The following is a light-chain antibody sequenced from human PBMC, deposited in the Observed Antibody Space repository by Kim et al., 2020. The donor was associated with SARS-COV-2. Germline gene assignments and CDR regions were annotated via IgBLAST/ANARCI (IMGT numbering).Light chain of an antibody. CDR1: HVVSNI. V-gene: IGKV3-15*01. J-gene: IGKJ1*01. CDR3: QQYNKRPRT. CDR2: GAS. Sequence: VSPGKSAPHSCRGSHVVSNIFGWYQQKPSQAPRLLNYGASTTATSIPSRFSSRGSGKEFPTTISRQPSEDFADYYWQQYNKRPRTFGQGTKVDIK.